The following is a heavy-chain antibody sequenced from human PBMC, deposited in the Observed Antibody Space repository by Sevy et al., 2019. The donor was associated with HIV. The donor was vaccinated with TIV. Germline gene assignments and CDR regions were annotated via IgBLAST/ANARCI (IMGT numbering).Heavy chain of an antibody. D-gene: IGHD2-15*01. J-gene: IGHJ6*04. Sequence: ASVKVSCKASGYTFTSYGISWVRQAPGQGLEWMGWISAYNGNTNYAQKLQGRVTMTTDTSTSTAYMELRSLRSDDTAVYYCARMDIVVVVAAARKYYYYGMDVWGKGTTVTVSS. CDR3: ARMDIVVVVAAARKYYYYGMDV. CDR2: ISAYNGNT. CDR1: GYTFTSYG. V-gene: IGHV1-18*01.